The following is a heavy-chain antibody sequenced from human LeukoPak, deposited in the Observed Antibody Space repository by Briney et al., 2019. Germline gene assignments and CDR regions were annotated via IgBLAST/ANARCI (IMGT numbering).Heavy chain of an antibody. Sequence: PSETLSLTSTVSGGSISSGGYYWSWIRQPPGKGLEWIGYIYHSGSTYYNPSLKSRVTISVDRSKNQFSLKLSSVTAADTAVYYCARDSLIMTDWGQGTLVTVSS. CDR2: IYHSGST. CDR3: ARDSLIMTD. D-gene: IGHD2-21*02. J-gene: IGHJ4*02. V-gene: IGHV4-30-2*01. CDR1: GGSISSGGYY.